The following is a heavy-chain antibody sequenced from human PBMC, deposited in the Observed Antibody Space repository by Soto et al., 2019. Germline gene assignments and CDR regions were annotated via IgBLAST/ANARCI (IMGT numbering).Heavy chain of an antibody. V-gene: IGHV1-69*13. CDR3: ARSIAAAVDFDY. Sequence: SVKVSCKASGYTFTSYGISWVRQAPGHGLEWIGRIIPIFGIASYAQKFQGRVTITADESTSTAYMELRSLRSDDTAVYYCARSIAAAVDFDYWGQGTLVTVSS. CDR1: GYTFTSYG. J-gene: IGHJ4*02. CDR2: IIPIFGIA. D-gene: IGHD6-13*01.